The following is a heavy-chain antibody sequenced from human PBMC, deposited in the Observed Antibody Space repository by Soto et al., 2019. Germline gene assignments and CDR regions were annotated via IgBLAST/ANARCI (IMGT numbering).Heavy chain of an antibody. CDR2: IRNTTNNYAS. CDR3: FRQEADCGGGICYPVW. Sequence: GGTLRLSCAASAITFSGSFLHWLRPCSGTGLEWVGRIRNTTNNYASAFGASVKGRFPISWDDSKNTVYLQLYSLKTEDTAVYYCFRQEADCGGGICYPVWGGPGTLHAVSS. J-gene: IGHJ4*02. V-gene: IGHV3-73*01. D-gene: IGHD2-15*01. CDR1: AITFSGSF.